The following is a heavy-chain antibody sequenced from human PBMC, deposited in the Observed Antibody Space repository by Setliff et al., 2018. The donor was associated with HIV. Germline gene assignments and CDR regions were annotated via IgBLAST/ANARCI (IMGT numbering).Heavy chain of an antibody. D-gene: IGHD3-10*01. CDR1: GGSISSGDYY. V-gene: IGHV4-30-4*08. CDR2: IYNSGST. Sequence: PSATLSLTCTVSGGSISSGDYYWTWIRQPPGKGLEWIGYIYNSGSTYYEPSLRGRVTISIDRSKNQFSLKLNSVTAADTAVYYCARETNASGSLTAYWYFDLWGRGTLVTVSS. J-gene: IGHJ2*01. CDR3: ARETNASGSLTAYWYFDL.